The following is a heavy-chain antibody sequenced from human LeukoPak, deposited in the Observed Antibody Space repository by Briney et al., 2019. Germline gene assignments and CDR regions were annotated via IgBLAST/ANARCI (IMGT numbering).Heavy chain of an antibody. D-gene: IGHD3-3*01. CDR1: GFTFSSSA. CDR2: ISFDESNK. V-gene: IGHV3-30*03. CDR3: ARGTDTKPFWSGYWVDV. Sequence: GGSLRLSCAASGFTFSSSAMHWVRQAPGKGLEWVAVISFDESNKYYANSVKGRFTISRDNSKNTLYLQMNSLRAEDTAVYYCARGTDTKPFWSGYWVDVWGQGTTVTVSS. J-gene: IGHJ6*02.